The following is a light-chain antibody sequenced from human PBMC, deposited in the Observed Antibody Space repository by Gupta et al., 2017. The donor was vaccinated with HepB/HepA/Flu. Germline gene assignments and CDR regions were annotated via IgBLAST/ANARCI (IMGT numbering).Light chain of an antibody. J-gene: IGKJ5*01. CDR3: QQRSNWPPIT. CDR2: DAS. CDR1: QSVSSY. V-gene: IGKV3-11*01. Sequence: ELLLTQSPATLSLSPGERATLSCRASQSVSSYLAWYQQKPGQAPRLLIYDASNRATGIPARFSGSGYGTDFTLTISSREPEDFAVYYCQQRSNWPPITFGQGTRVEIK.